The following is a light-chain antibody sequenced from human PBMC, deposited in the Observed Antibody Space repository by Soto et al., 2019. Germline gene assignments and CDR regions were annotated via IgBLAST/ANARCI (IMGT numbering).Light chain of an antibody. J-gene: IGLJ1*01. CDR3: AACGDRLNGPG. CDR1: SSNIGSNS. V-gene: IGLV1-44*01. Sequence: QSVLTQPPSASGTPGQRVSISCPGSSSNIGSNSVNWYQQLPGTAPKLLIYSNNQRPSVVPDRISGSKSGTSASLAISGLQPEDEADYYCAACGDRLNGPGFATGTQLTVL. CDR2: SNN.